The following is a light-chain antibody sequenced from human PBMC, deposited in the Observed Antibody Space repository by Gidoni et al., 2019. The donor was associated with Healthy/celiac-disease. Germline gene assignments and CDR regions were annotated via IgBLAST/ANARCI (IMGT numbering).Light chain of an antibody. CDR3: QQRSNWPGVT. CDR2: DAS. V-gene: IGKV3-11*01. J-gene: IGKJ3*01. CDR1: QSVRSY. Sequence: EIVLTQSPATLSLSPGERATLSCRASQSVRSYLAWYQQKPGQAPRLLIYDASNRATGIPARFSGSGSGTDFTLTISRLEPEDFAVYYCQQRSNWPGVTFGPGTKVDIK.